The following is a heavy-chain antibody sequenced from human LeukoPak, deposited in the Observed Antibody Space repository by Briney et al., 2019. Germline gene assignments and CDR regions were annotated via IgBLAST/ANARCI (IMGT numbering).Heavy chain of an antibody. D-gene: IGHD3-16*01. J-gene: IGHJ4*02. V-gene: IGHV3-30*03. Sequence: GGALRLSCAASGFTFSSYGMHWVRQAPGKGLEWVAVLSYDGSNKYYADSVMGRFTISRDNSKNTLYLQMNSLRAEDTAVYYCARDGSALRAYRFGQQDYWGQGTLVTVSS. CDR1: GFTFSSYG. CDR3: ARDGSALRAYRFGQQDY. CDR2: LSYDGSNK.